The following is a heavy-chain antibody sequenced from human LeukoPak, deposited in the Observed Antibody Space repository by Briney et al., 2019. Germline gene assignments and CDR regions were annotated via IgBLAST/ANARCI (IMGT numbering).Heavy chain of an antibody. J-gene: IGHJ2*01. CDR2: IYYSGST. CDR1: GGSISSGDYY. D-gene: IGHD4-11*01. Sequence: SQTLSLTCTVSGGSISSGDYYWSWIRQPPGKGLEWIGYIYYSGSTYYNPSLKSRVTISVDTSKNQFSLKLSSVTAADTAVYYCARGDYRSYWYFDLWGRGTLVTVSS. CDR3: ARGDYRSYWYFDL. V-gene: IGHV4-30-4*01.